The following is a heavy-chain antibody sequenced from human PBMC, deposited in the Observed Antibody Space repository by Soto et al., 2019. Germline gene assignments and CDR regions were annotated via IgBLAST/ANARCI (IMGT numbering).Heavy chain of an antibody. D-gene: IGHD3-3*01. V-gene: IGHV1-18*04. CDR2: ISAYNGNT. CDR1: GYTFTSYG. CDR3: ARVKRITLLSGHQDWFDP. J-gene: IGHJ5*02. Sequence: QVQLVQSGAEVKKPGASVKVSCKASGYTFTSYGISWVRQAPGQGLEWMGWISAYNGNTNYAQKLQGRVTMTTDTSTSTAYMELRSLRSDDTAVYYCARVKRITLLSGHQDWFDPWGQGTLVTVSS.